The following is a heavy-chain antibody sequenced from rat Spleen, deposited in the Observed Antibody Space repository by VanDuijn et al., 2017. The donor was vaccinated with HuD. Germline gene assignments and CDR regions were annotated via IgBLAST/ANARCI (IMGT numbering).Heavy chain of an antibody. D-gene: IGHD1-11*01. CDR2: ISYDGSSY. CDR3: ARHTRVWWFAY. J-gene: IGHJ3*01. Sequence: EVQLVESGGGLVQPGRSLKLSCAASGFTFSDYYMAWVRQAPKRGLEWVASISYDGSSYYYGDSVKGRFTISRDKAKSTLYLHMNRLRSEDTATYYGARHTRVWWFAYWGQGTLVTVSS. CDR1: GFTFSDYY. V-gene: IGHV5-22*01.